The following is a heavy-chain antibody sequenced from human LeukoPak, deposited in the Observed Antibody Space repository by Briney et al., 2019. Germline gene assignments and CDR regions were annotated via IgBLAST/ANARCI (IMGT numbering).Heavy chain of an antibody. V-gene: IGHV4-59*01. J-gene: IGHJ6*02. CDR3: ARVPVYYGMDV. Sequence: KPSETLSLTCTVSGASISSFYWSWIRQPPGKGLEFIGYVYYTGSTNYTPSLESRVTISLDTSKNEFSLKMSSVTAADTAVYYCARVPVYYGMDVWGQGTTVTVSS. CDR1: GASISSFY. CDR2: VYYTGST.